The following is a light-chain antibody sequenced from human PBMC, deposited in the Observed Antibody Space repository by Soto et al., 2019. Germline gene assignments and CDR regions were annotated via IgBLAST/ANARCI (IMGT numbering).Light chain of an antibody. CDR2: GAS. CDR1: QTGSDNS. V-gene: IGKV3-20*01. CDR3: QQYGSSPRA. Sequence: VLTQFPGTLSVSTGGRATLSCRSSQTGSDNSVAWYQQKVGRAPRALIYGASNRATGIPDRFSGGASGTDFTLTITRLEPEAFAVYYCQQYGSSPRALGQAT. J-gene: IGKJ5*01.